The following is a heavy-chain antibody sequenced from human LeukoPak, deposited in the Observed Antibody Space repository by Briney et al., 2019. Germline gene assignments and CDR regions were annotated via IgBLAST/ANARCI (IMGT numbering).Heavy chain of an antibody. CDR3: ARGCSSTSCYLYYYYGMDV. Sequence: SVKVSCTASGGTFSSYAISWVRQAPGQGLEWMGGIIPIFGTANYAQKFQGRVTITADESTSTAYMELSSLRSEDTAVYYCARGCSSTSCYLYYYYGMDVWGQGTTVTVSS. J-gene: IGHJ6*02. V-gene: IGHV1-69*13. CDR1: GGTFSSYA. D-gene: IGHD2-2*01. CDR2: IIPIFGTA.